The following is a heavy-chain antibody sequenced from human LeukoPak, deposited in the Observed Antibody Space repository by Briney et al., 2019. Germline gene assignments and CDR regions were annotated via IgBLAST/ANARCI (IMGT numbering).Heavy chain of an antibody. Sequence: VRSLRLSCAASGFTFDDYAMHWVRQAPGKGLEWVSGISWNSGSIGYADSAKGRFTISRDNAKNSLYLQMNSLRPEDMALYYCAKGAARLSLFTSFDYWDQGTLVTVSS. CDR3: AKGAARLSLFTSFDY. V-gene: IGHV3-9*03. D-gene: IGHD3-16*01. J-gene: IGHJ4*02. CDR2: ISWNSGSI. CDR1: GFTFDDYA.